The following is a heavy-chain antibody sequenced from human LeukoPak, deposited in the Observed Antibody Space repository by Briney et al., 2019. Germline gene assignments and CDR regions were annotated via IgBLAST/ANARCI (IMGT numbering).Heavy chain of an antibody. Sequence: SETLSLTCTVSGGSLSSYYWSWIRQPPGKGLEWIGYIYSTGSANYNPSLKSRVTLSVDTAKNQFSLKLNSVTAADTAVYYCARMGGYSGYATHWGQGTLDTVSS. CDR2: IYSTGSA. J-gene: IGHJ4*02. V-gene: IGHV4-59*08. CDR1: GGSLSSYY. CDR3: ARMGGYSGYATH. D-gene: IGHD5-12*01.